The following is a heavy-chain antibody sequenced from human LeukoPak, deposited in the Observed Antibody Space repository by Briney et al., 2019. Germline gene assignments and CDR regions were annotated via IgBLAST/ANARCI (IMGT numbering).Heavy chain of an antibody. V-gene: IGHV3-74*01. J-gene: IGHJ5*02. CDR1: GNYW. CDR2: INSDGSST. CDR3: ARAQAVAGTGGFDP. D-gene: IGHD6-19*01. Sequence: GGSLRLSCAASGNYWMHWVRQAPGKGLVWVSRINSDGSSTSYADSVKGRFTISRDNAKNTLYLQMNSLRDEDTAVYYCARAQAVAGTGGFDPWGQGTLVTVSS.